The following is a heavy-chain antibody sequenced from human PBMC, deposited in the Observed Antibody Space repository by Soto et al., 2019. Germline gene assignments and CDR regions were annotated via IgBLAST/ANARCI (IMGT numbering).Heavy chain of an antibody. J-gene: IGHJ6*02. V-gene: IGHV1-18*01. CDR2: ISGYNGNT. Sequence: ASVKPSCKDSGYTFTNCGFRWVRQAPGQGLEWMGWISGYNGNTKYAEKFQGRVTMTTDTSTSTAHMELRSLRSDDTAVYYCAREGQAPYYYYGMDVWGQGTAVNVSS. CDR1: GYTFTNCG. CDR3: AREGQAPYYYYGMDV.